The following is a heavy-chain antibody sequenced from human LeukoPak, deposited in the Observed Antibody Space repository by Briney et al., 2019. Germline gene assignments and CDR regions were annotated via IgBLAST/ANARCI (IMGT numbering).Heavy chain of an antibody. J-gene: IGHJ4*02. Sequence: SETLSLTCTVSGGSISRSTYYWGWIRQPPGKGLEFIGNIYYGGGTYYNPSLKSRVTISVDTSKNQFSLKLTSVTAADTAVYYCARQLTLPTSRWDVVGLPDYFDFWGQGTLVTISA. CDR1: GGSISRSTYY. CDR3: ARQLTLPTSRWDVVGLPDYFDF. CDR2: IYYGGGT. V-gene: IGHV4-39*01. D-gene: IGHD5-12*01.